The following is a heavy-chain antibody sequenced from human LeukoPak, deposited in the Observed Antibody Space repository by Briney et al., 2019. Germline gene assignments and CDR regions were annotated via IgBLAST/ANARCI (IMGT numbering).Heavy chain of an antibody. V-gene: IGHV3-30*18. Sequence: LRXSCAAXXXXXXXXGMHXXRXAPGXXLEWVAVISYDGSNKYYADSVKGRFTISRDNSKNTLYLQMNSLRAEDTAVYYCAKDSSGLGYWGQGTLVTVSS. CDR3: AKDSSGLGY. D-gene: IGHD6-19*01. CDR2: ISYDGSNK. CDR1: XXXXXXXG. J-gene: IGHJ4*02.